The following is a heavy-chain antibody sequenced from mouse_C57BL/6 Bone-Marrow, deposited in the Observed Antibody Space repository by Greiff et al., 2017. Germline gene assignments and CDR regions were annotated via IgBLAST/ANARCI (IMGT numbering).Heavy chain of an antibody. Sequence: EVKLMESGGGLVQPGESLKLSCESNEYEFPSHDMSWVRKTPENRLELVAAINSDGGSTYYPDTMERRFIISRDNTKKTLYLQMSSLRSEDTALYYCARSTMITTGFYAMDYWGQGTSVTVSS. J-gene: IGHJ4*01. D-gene: IGHD2-4*01. CDR1: EYEFPSHD. V-gene: IGHV5-2*01. CDR3: ARSTMITTGFYAMDY. CDR2: INSDGGST.